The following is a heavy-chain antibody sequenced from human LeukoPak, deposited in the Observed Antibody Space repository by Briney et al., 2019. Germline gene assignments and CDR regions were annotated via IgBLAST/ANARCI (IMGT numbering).Heavy chain of an antibody. D-gene: IGHD6-6*01. CDR2: IYSGGST. J-gene: IGHJ4*02. V-gene: IGHV3-66*01. CDR3: ARGHSSSFNFDY. Sequence: GGSLRLSCAASRFTVSSNYMSWVRQAPGKGLEWVSVIYSGGSTYYADSVKGRFTISRDNSKNTLYLQMNSLRAEDTAVYYCARGHSSSFNFDYWGQGTLVTVSS. CDR1: RFTVSSNY.